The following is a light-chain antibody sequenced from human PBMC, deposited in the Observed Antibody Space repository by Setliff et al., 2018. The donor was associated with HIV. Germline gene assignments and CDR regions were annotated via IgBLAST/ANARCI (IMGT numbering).Light chain of an antibody. Sequence: QSALAQPASVSGYPGQSITISCTGTSSDIGRYNLVSLYQQYPGKAPKLMIYQATKRPSGVSNRFSGSKSGNTASLTISGLQAEDEADYYCCSNTGSNTYVFGSGTKVTVL. CDR3: CSNTGSNTYV. J-gene: IGLJ1*01. CDR2: QAT. CDR1: SSDIGRYNL. V-gene: IGLV2-23*01.